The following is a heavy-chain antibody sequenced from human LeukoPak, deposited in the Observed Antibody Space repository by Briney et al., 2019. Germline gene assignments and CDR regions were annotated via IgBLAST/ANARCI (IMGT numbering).Heavy chain of an antibody. D-gene: IGHD3-22*01. Sequence: PSETLSLTCTVSGGSISSYYWSWIRQPPGKGLEWIGYIYTSGSTNYNPSLKSRVTISVDTSKNQFSLKLSSVTAADTAVYYCASSPGRYYYDSSGYSFLSYWGQGTLVTVSS. V-gene: IGHV4-4*09. CDR3: ASSPGRYYYDSSGYSFLSY. CDR1: GGSISSYY. CDR2: IYTSGST. J-gene: IGHJ4*02.